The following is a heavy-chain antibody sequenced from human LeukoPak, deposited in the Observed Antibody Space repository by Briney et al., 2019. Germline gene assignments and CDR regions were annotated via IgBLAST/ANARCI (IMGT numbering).Heavy chain of an antibody. CDR2: IYYSGST. CDR1: GGSISNYY. V-gene: IGHV4-59*01. CDR3: ARYFHDGVHYSFDY. D-gene: IGHD3-9*01. Sequence: PSETLSLTCTVSGGSISNYYWSWIRQAPGKELEWIGYIYYSGSTNYSPSLTSRVTISVDTSKNHFSRKLTSVTAADTAVYYCARYFHDGVHYSFDYWGQRTLVTVSS. J-gene: IGHJ4*02.